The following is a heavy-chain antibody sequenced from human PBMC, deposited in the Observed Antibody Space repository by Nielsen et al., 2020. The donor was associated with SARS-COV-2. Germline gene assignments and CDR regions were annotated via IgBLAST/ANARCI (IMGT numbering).Heavy chain of an antibody. V-gene: IGHV3-11*04. CDR3: ARDPYYGSGTFRFYGMYL. CDR1: GFIFSDYY. Sequence: GESMKISCAASGFIFSDYYMGWIRQAPGKGLEWVSYISSRGTTIYYEESVRGRFNISRYNAKNSLYLQMDCLRAEDTALYYWARDPYYGSGTFRFYGMYLCGQVTTVTVSS. D-gene: IGHD3-10*01. CDR2: ISSRGTTI. J-gene: IGHJ6*02.